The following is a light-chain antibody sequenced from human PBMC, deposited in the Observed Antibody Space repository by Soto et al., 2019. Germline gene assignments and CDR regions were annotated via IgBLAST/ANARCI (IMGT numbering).Light chain of an antibody. CDR1: QSISSW. J-gene: IGKJ2*01. Sequence: DIPMTQSPSTLSASVGDRVTITCRASQSISSWLAWYQQKPGKAPKLLIYKASSLESGVPSRFSGSGSGTEFTLTISSLQPDDFATYYCQQAYTFGQGTKLDIK. CDR2: KAS. V-gene: IGKV1-5*03. CDR3: QQAYT.